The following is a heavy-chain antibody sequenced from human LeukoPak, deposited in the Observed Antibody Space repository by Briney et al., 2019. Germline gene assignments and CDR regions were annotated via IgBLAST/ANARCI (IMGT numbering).Heavy chain of an antibody. D-gene: IGHD2-15*01. Sequence: RAGGSLRLSCAASGFTFSSYGMHWVRQAPGKGLEWVAVISYDGSNKYYADSVKGRFTISRDNSKNTLYLQMNSLRAEDTAVYYCAKRSISRGVVDYWGQGTLVTVSS. V-gene: IGHV3-30*18. CDR2: ISYDGSNK. CDR3: AKRSISRGVVDY. J-gene: IGHJ4*02. CDR1: GFTFSSYG.